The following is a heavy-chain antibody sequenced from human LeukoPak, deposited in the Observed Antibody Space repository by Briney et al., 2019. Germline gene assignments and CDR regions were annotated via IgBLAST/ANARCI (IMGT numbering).Heavy chain of an antibody. V-gene: IGHV4-59*01. CDR2: IYYSGST. CDR3: ARVQRFQHYYYYMDV. Sequence: SETLSLTCTVSGGSISSYYWSWIRQPPGKGLEWIGYIYYSGSTNYNPSLKSRVTISVDTSKYQFSLKLSSVTAADTAVYYCARVQRFQHYYYYMDVWGKGTTVTVSS. CDR1: GGSISSYY. J-gene: IGHJ6*03. D-gene: IGHD3-3*01.